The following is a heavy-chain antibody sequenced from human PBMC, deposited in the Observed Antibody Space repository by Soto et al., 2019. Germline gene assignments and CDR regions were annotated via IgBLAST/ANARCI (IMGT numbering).Heavy chain of an antibody. CDR1: GFTFKNYG. V-gene: IGHV3-48*02. Sequence: EVQLVESGGGLVQPGGSLRLSCAASGFTFKNYGMNWSPQAPGKGLEWVAYISSTSNAIHNTDSVRARFTISRDNAKNSLYLRMNSLRDEDTAVYYCARDEMSGGNIVFWGQGSQVAVSS. CDR2: ISSTSNAI. D-gene: IGHD2-15*01. J-gene: IGHJ4*02. CDR3: ARDEMSGGNIVF.